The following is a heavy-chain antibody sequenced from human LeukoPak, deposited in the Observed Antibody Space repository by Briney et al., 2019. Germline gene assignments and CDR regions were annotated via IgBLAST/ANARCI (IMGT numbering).Heavy chain of an antibody. CDR1: GGSFSGYY. V-gene: IGHV4-34*01. CDR3: ARDIVVVPAAIPPAFDI. D-gene: IGHD2-2*01. Sequence: SETLSLTCAVYGGSFSGYYWSWIHQPPGKGLEWIGEINHSGSTNYNPSLKSRVTISVDTSKNQFSLKLSSVTAADTAVYYCARDIVVVPAAIPPAFDIWGQGTMVTVSS. J-gene: IGHJ3*02. CDR2: INHSGST.